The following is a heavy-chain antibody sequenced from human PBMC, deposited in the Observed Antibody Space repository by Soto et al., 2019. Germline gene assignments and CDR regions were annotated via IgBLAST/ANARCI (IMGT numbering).Heavy chain of an antibody. J-gene: IGHJ5*02. CDR1: GGSFSGYY. V-gene: IGHV4-34*01. CDR2: INHSGST. CDR3: ARGRSGSYYMGWFDP. Sequence: PSETLSLTCAVYGGSFSGYYWSWIRQPPGKGLEWIGEINHSGSTNYNPSLKSRVTISVDTSKNQFSLKLSSVTAADTAVYYCARGRSGSYYMGWFDPWGQGTLVTVSS. D-gene: IGHD3-10*01.